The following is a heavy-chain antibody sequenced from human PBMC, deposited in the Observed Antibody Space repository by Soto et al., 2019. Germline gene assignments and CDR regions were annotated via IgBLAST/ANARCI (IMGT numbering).Heavy chain of an antibody. J-gene: IGHJ6*02. CDR1: GYTFTNYY. CDR3: ARDLIVVVVPYGMDV. Sequence: SVNVSCKASGYTFTNYYIHWMRQPPGQGLEWMGGIIPIFGTANYAQKFQGRVTITADKSTSTAYMGLSSLRSEDTAVYYCARDLIVVVVPYGMDVWGQGTTVTVSS. D-gene: IGHD2-15*01. V-gene: IGHV1-69*06. CDR2: IIPIFGTA.